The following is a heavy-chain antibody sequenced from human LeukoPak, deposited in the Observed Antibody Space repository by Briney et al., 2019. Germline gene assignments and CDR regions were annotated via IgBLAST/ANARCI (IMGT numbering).Heavy chain of an antibody. CDR1: GYTFTTYG. Sequence: GASVKVSCKASGYTFTTYGMSWVRQAPGQGLEWMGWISAYNGNTNYAQKLQGRVTMTTDTSTSTAYMELRNLRSDDTAVYYCARDLTERKSYPIPGITAAQNWGQGTLVTVSS. CDR3: ARDLTERKSYPIPGITAAQN. V-gene: IGHV1-18*01. J-gene: IGHJ4*02. D-gene: IGHD6-13*01. CDR2: ISAYNGNT.